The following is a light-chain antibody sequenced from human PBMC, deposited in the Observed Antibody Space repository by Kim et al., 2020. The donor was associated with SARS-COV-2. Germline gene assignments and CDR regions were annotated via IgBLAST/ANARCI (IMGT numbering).Light chain of an antibody. V-gene: IGKV1-5*01. Sequence: GERVTITRGARQNLKTWLAWYQQTPGEAPKLLISDASRWQKGVPQRYSGSVCGTEFSLTISNLLPDDLATFYCQQYHRSPPTFGQGTKVDI. CDR3: QQYHRSPPT. J-gene: IGKJ1*01. CDR1: QNLKTW. CDR2: DAS.